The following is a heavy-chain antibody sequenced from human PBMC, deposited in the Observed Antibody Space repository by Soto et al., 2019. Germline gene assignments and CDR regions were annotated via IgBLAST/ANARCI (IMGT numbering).Heavy chain of an antibody. Sequence: QVQLVESGGGVVQPGRSLRLSCAASGFTFSSYAMHWVRQAPGKGLEWVAVISYDGSNKYYADSVKGRFTISRDNSKNTLYLQMNSLRAEDTAVYYCASPPSDRGDYWGQGTPVTVSS. CDR1: GFTFSSYA. J-gene: IGHJ4*02. V-gene: IGHV3-30-3*01. D-gene: IGHD2-21*02. CDR3: ASPPSDRGDY. CDR2: ISYDGSNK.